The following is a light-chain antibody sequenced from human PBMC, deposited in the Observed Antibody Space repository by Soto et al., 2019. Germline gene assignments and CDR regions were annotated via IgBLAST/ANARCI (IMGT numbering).Light chain of an antibody. Sequence: QSALTQTAAVSGSPGQSITISCTGAGRDVGTYNIVSWYQQYPGSAPKLIIFEVTTRPSRVSSRFSGSKSGNTAYLTISGLQAEDEAQYFCCSYAVSSTCNFGGGTKLTV. CDR2: EVT. CDR3: CSYAVSSTCN. V-gene: IGLV2-23*02. J-gene: IGLJ2*01. CDR1: GRDVGTYNI.